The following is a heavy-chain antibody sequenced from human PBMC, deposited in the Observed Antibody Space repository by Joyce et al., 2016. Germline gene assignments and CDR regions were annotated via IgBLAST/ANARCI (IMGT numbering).Heavy chain of an antibody. D-gene: IGHD5-24*01. CDR1: GYTFTDYF. V-gene: IGHV1-2*06. Sequence: QVPLVQSGAQVVKPGASVVVSCKTSGYTFTDYFIHWVQLVPGLGIEWLGRMNHNTVGTTYAQKFHGRVTMTRATSITTAYMVQTSMKSDDTARYYCARGHISRKMGYFHNWAQGTLITISS. CDR2: MNHNTVGT. CDR3: ARGHISRKMGYFHN. J-gene: IGHJ1*01.